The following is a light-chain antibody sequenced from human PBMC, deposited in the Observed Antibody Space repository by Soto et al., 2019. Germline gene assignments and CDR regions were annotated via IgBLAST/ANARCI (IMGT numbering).Light chain of an antibody. CDR1: PSVTNY. CDR3: QQRNIWPPVT. J-gene: IGKJ5*01. V-gene: IGKV3-11*01. CDR2: AAF. Sequence: EIVLTQSPATLSLSQVERATLSFRASPSVTNYLAWYQQKPGQPPRLLIYAAFNRAAGIPARFSGSGSGTDFTLTISSLEPEDSAVYYCQQRNIWPPVTFGQGTRLEI.